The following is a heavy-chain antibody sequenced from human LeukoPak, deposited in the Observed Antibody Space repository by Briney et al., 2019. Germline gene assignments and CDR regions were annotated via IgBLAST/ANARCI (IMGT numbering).Heavy chain of an antibody. Sequence: GGSLRLSCAASGFTFSSYNMNWVRQAPGKGLEWISYISSRSSTIYYSDSVKGRFTISRDNAKNSLSLHMNSLRAEDTGLYYSASLTGYSYGNDAFDVWGRGTLVTVSS. J-gene: IGHJ3*01. CDR3: ASLTGYSYGNDAFDV. V-gene: IGHV3-48*01. CDR1: GFTFSSYN. CDR2: ISSRSSTI. D-gene: IGHD5-18*01.